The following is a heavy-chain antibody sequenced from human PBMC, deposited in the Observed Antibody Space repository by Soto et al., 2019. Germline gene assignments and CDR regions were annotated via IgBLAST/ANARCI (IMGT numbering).Heavy chain of an antibody. CDR2: ISAYNGNT. CDR1: GYTFTSYG. Sequence: ASVKVSCKASGYTFTSYGISWVRQSPGQGLEWMGWISAYNGNTNYAQKLQGRVTMTTDTSTSTAYMELRSLRSDDTAVYYCARDPRNYYGSGSYAYDYWGQGTLVTVSS. J-gene: IGHJ4*02. V-gene: IGHV1-18*01. D-gene: IGHD3-10*01. CDR3: ARDPRNYYGSGSYAYDY.